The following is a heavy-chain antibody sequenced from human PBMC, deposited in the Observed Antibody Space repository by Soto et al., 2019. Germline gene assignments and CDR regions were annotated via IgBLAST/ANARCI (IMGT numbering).Heavy chain of an antibody. Sequence: GGSLRLSCAASGFTFSSYGMHWVRQAPGKGLEWVSAISGSGGSTYYADSVKGRFTISRDNSKNTLYLQMNSLRAEDTAVYYCANCGSGIAARFDYWGQGTLVTVSS. CDR1: GFTFSSYG. CDR2: ISGSGGST. V-gene: IGHV3-23*01. D-gene: IGHD6-6*01. J-gene: IGHJ4*02. CDR3: ANCGSGIAARFDY.